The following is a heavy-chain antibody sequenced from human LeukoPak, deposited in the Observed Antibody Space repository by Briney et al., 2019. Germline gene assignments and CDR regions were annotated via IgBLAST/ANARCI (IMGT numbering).Heavy chain of an antibody. D-gene: IGHD2-2*01. CDR3: ARGRKGRVPAAIRPYNWFDP. Sequence: SETLSLTCAVYGGSFSGYYWSWIRQPPGKGLEWIGEINHSGSTNYNPSLKSRVTISVDTSKNQFSLKLSSVTAADTAVYYCARGRKGRVPAAIRPYNWFDPWGQGTLVTVSS. CDR1: GGSFSGYY. CDR2: INHSGST. V-gene: IGHV4-34*01. J-gene: IGHJ5*02.